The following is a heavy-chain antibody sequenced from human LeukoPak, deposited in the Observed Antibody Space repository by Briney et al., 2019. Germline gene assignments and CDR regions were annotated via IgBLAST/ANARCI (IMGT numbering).Heavy chain of an antibody. J-gene: IGHJ6*02. CDR3: ARRGYCGGDCYPTPYYYGMDV. CDR2: IYYSGST. CDR1: GGSISSSSYY. Sequence: PSETLSLTCTVSGGSISSSSYYWGWIRQPPRKGLEWIGSIYYSGSTYYNPSLKSRVTISVDTSKNQFSLKLSSVTAADTAVYYCARRGYCGGDCYPTPYYYGMDVWGQGTTVTVSS. V-gene: IGHV4-39*01. D-gene: IGHD2-21*02.